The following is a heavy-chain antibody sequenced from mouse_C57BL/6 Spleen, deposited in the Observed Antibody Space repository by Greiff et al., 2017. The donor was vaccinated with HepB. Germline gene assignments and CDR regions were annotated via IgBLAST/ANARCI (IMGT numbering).Heavy chain of an antibody. CDR2: IYPGSGST. CDR1: GYTFTSYW. D-gene: IGHD1-1*01. V-gene: IGHV1-55*01. Sequence: QVQLQQPGAEPVKPGASVKMSCKASGYTFTSYWITWVKQRPGQGLEWIGDIYPGSGSTNYNEKFKSKATLTVDTSSSTAYMQLSSLTSEDSAVYYCARSGSSYGYAMDYWGQGTSVTVSS. J-gene: IGHJ4*01. CDR3: ARSGSSYGYAMDY.